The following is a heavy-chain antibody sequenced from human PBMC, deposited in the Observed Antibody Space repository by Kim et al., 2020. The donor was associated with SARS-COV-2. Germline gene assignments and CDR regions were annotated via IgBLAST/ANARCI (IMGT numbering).Heavy chain of an antibody. Sequence: GESLKISCAASGFTFSSYAMSWVRQAPGKGLEWVSAISGSGGCTYYADSVKGRFTISSDNSKNTLYLQMNSLRAEDTAVYFFAKRCYGSGSYSFYYFG. J-gene: IGHJ6*01. CDR1: GFTFSSYA. CDR2: ISGSGGCT. D-gene: IGHD3-10*01. V-gene: IGHV3-23*01. CDR3: AKRCYGSGSYSFYYFG.